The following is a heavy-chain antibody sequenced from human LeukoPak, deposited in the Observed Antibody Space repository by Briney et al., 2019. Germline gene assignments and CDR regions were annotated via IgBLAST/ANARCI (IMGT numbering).Heavy chain of an antibody. Sequence: GGSLRLSCAASGFTFSTSAMNWVRQAPGKGLEWVSVIGGSGDTTYYADSVRGRFTISRDNFKNTLYLQMNSLTAEDTAIYYCAKGKSLPHYYYYGMDVWGQGTTVTASS. V-gene: IGHV3-23*01. J-gene: IGHJ6*02. CDR3: AKGKSLPHYYYYGMDV. CDR1: GFTFSTSA. CDR2: IGGSGDTT.